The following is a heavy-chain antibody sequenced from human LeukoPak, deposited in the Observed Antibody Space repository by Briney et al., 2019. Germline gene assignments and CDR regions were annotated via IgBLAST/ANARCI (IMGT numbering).Heavy chain of an antibody. D-gene: IGHD3-22*01. Sequence: GASVKVSCKASGYTFTSYGISWVRQAPGQGLEWMGWISAYNGNTNYAQKLQGRVTMTTDTSTSTAYMELRSLRSDDTAVYYCARANGYYDSSGYFPGYWGQGTLVTVSS. V-gene: IGHV1-18*01. CDR2: ISAYNGNT. CDR1: GYTFTSYG. CDR3: ARANGYYDSSGYFPGY. J-gene: IGHJ4*02.